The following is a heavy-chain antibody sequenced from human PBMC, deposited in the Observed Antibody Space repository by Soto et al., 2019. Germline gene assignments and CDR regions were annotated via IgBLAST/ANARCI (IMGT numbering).Heavy chain of an antibody. D-gene: IGHD2-15*01. CDR1: GFTFSSYW. Sequence: EVQLVESGGGLVQPGGSLRLSCAASGFTFSSYWMHWVRQAPGKGLVWVSRINSDGSSTSYADSVKGRFTISRDNAKNTLYLQMNSLRAEDTAVYYCARDGCSGGSCYSAYYYYGMDVWGQGTTVTASS. J-gene: IGHJ6*02. CDR2: INSDGSST. V-gene: IGHV3-74*01. CDR3: ARDGCSGGSCYSAYYYYGMDV.